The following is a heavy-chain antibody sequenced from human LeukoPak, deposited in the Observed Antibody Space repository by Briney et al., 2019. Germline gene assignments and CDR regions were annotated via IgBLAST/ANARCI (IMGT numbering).Heavy chain of an antibody. CDR3: ARAIAVAGTGYYFDY. Sequence: GGSLRLSCAASGFTFSSYRMSWVRQAPGKGLEWVANIKQDGSEKYYVDSVKGRFTISRDNAKNSLCLQMNSLRAEDTAVYYCARAIAVAGTGYYFDYWGQGTLVTVSS. V-gene: IGHV3-7*01. J-gene: IGHJ4*02. CDR2: IKQDGSEK. D-gene: IGHD6-19*01. CDR1: GFTFSSYR.